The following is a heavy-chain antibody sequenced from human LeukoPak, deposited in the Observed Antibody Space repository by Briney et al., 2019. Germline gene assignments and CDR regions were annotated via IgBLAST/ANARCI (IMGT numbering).Heavy chain of an antibody. Sequence: NPSQTLSLTCTVSGGSISSGGYYWSWIRQPPGKGLEWIGYIYHSGSTYYNPSLKSRVTISVDRSKNQFSLKLSSVTAADTAVYYCAGRMGYDAFGIWGQGTMVTVSS. CDR1: GGSISSGGYY. CDR3: AGRMGYDAFGI. CDR2: IYHSGST. J-gene: IGHJ3*02. V-gene: IGHV4-30-2*01. D-gene: IGHD2-8*01.